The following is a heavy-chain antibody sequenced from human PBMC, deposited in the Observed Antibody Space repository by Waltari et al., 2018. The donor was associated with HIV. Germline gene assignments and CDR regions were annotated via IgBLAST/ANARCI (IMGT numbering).Heavy chain of an antibody. CDR2: INHSGST. Sequence: LKPSETLSLTCAVYGGSFSGYYWSWIRQPPGKGLEWIGEINHSGSTNYNPSLKSRVTISVDTSKNQFSLKLSSVTAADTAVYYCARGFITSPFDYWGQGTLVTVSS. D-gene: IGHD3-22*01. J-gene: IGHJ4*02. CDR3: ARGFITSPFDY. CDR1: GGSFSGYY. V-gene: IGHV4-34*01.